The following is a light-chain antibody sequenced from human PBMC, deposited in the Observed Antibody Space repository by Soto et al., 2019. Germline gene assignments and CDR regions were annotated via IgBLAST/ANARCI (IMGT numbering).Light chain of an antibody. CDR1: ESIDSF. CDR3: QQRTNWLYS. J-gene: IGKJ2*03. CDR2: DAS. Sequence: EVVLTQSPGTLSLSPGERATLSCRASESIDSFLAWYQHKPGQAPRLLIYDASSRAAGIPARFSGRGSGTDFTLTISSLEPEDFALYYCQQRTNWLYSFGQRTQLEIK. V-gene: IGKV3-11*01.